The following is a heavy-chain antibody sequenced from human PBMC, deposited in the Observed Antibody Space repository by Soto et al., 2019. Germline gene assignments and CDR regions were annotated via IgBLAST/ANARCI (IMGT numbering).Heavy chain of an antibody. D-gene: IGHD3-16*01. CDR2: IIPIFGTA. CDR1: GGTFSSYA. CDR3: AGGGGVVGFDP. J-gene: IGHJ5*02. Sequence: QVQLVQSGAEVKKPGSSVKVSCKASGGTFSSYAISWVRQAPGQGLEWMGGIIPIFGTANYAQKFQGRVTITADEARATATGELSSLRSEDPAGFSCAGGGGVVGFDPWGQGTLVTVSS. V-gene: IGHV1-69*01.